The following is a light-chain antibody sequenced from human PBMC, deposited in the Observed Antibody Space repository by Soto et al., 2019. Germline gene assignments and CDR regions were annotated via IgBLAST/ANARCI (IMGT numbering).Light chain of an antibody. J-gene: IGKJ1*01. CDR1: QSVSSN. CDR2: GAS. V-gene: IGKV3-15*01. CDR3: HQYNNWPRTWT. Sequence: EIVMTQSPATLSVSAGERATLSCRASQSVSSNLAWYQQKPGQAPRLLIYGASTRATGIPARFSGSGSGTEFTLTISSLQSEDFAVYYCHQYNNWPRTWTFGQGTKVDIK.